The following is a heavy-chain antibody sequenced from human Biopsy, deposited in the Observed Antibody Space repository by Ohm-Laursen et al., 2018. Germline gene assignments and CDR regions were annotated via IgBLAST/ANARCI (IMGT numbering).Heavy chain of an antibody. Sequence: ASAKVSCKVSVYTLTELLIHWVPQAPGKGLEWMGGFDPEHGETPSAQKFQGRVTMTEDTSTDTAYMELSSLISEDTAVYYCCCRSPFGVVIRSKKYYYYGMDVWGQGTTVTVSS. CDR1: VYTLTELL. CDR3: CCRSPFGVVIRSKKYYYYGMDV. CDR2: FDPEHGET. J-gene: IGHJ6*02. V-gene: IGHV1-24*01. D-gene: IGHD3-3*01.